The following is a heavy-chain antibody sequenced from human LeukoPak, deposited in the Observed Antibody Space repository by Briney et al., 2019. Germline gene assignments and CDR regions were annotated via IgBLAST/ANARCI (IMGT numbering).Heavy chain of an antibody. CDR2: INHSGST. Sequence: SSETLSLTCAVYGGPFGVYYWSWVRRPPGKGLEWIGEINHSGSTNYNPSLKSRVTISVDTSKNHFSLKLSSVTAADTAVYYCAGPGAGDLDYWGQGTLVTVSS. J-gene: IGHJ4*02. V-gene: IGHV4-34*01. D-gene: IGHD3-10*01. CDR1: GGPFGVYY. CDR3: AGPGAGDLDY.